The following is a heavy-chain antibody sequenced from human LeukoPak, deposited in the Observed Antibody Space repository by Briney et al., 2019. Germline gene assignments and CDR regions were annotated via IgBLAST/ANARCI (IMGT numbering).Heavy chain of an antibody. CDR2: IIPIFGTA. CDR1: GGTFSSYA. Sequence: SVKVSCKASGGTFSSYAISWVRQAPGQGLEWMGGIIPIFGTANYAQKFQGRVTITADESTSTAYMELSSLRSEDTAVYYCARSDYIAAAGNPWGQGTLVTVSS. CDR3: ARSDYIAAAGNP. J-gene: IGHJ5*02. V-gene: IGHV1-69*13. D-gene: IGHD6-13*01.